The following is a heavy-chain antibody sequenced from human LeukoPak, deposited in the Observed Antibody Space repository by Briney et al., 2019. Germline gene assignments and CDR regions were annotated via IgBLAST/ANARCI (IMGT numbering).Heavy chain of an antibody. CDR2: ISAYNGNT. J-gene: IGHJ4*02. V-gene: IGHV1-18*01. CDR1: GYTFTSYG. CDR3: AREGLALGNVGMATRFDY. D-gene: IGHD5-24*01. Sequence: ASVKVSCKASGYTFTSYGISWVRQAPGQGLEWMGWISAYNGNTNYAQKLQGRVTMTTDTSTSTAYMELRSLRSDDTAVYYCAREGLALGNVGMATRFDYWGQGTLVTVSS.